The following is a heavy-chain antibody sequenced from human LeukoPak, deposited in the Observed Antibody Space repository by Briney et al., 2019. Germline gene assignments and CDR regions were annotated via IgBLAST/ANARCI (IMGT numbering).Heavy chain of an antibody. J-gene: IGHJ6*02. V-gene: IGHV1-46*01. Sequence: ASVKVSCKASGYTFTSYYMHWVRQAPGQGLEWMGIINPSGGSTSYAQKFQGRVTMTRDTSTSTVYMELSSLRSEDTAVYYCARHKSGGLGYYYGMDVWGQGTTVTVSS. CDR1: GYTFTSYY. CDR3: ARHKSGGLGYYYGMDV. D-gene: IGHD6-19*01. CDR2: INPSGGST.